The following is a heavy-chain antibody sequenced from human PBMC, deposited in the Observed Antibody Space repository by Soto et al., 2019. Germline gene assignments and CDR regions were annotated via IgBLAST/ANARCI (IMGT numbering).Heavy chain of an antibody. J-gene: IGHJ5*02. D-gene: IGHD3-3*01. CDR3: AAAGVAGQIWFDP. Sequence: GASSEVSCKASGFTFTSSAVQWVRQARGQRLEWIGWIVVGSGNTNYAQKFQERVTITRDMSTSTAYMELSSLRSEDTAVYYCAAAGVAGQIWFDPWGQGTQVTVSS. CDR2: IVVGSGNT. V-gene: IGHV1-58*01. CDR1: GFTFTSSA.